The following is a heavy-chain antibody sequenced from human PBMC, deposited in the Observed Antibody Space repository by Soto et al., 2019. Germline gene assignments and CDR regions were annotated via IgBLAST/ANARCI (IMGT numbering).Heavy chain of an antibody. J-gene: IGHJ5*02. Sequence: PGESLKISCRTSGYKFTPSWIAWVRQKPGKGLEWMGIIFPSDSDTRYSPSFQGQVTISADRSTSTVFLQWASLKASDTALYFCARKDKSGYFNWFDPWGQGTLVTVPQ. CDR2: IFPSDSDT. V-gene: IGHV5-51*01. CDR3: ARKDKSGYFNWFDP. CDR1: GYKFTPSW. D-gene: IGHD3-22*01.